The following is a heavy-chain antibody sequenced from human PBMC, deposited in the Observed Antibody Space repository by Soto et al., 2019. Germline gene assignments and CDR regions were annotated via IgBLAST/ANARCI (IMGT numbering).Heavy chain of an antibody. CDR2: INPKSGGR. V-gene: IGHV1-2*02. Sequence: ASVEVSCKASGDTFTGYYRHWVRQAPGEGLEWMGWINPKSGGRSYAQKFQGRVTMTRGTAIIRAYMELGRLRSDDTAVYYCARNESGPQRSPGGTDFRPWAQGTMVTVSS. CDR1: GDTFTGYY. CDR3: ARNESGPQRSPGGTDFRP. D-gene: IGHD3-16*01. J-gene: IGHJ5*02.